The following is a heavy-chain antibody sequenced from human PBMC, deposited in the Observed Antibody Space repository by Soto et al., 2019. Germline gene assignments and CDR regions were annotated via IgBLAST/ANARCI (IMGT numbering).Heavy chain of an antibody. Sequence: GGSRRLSCAASGFTFSSYSMNWVRQAPGKGLEWVSSISSSSSYIYHADSVKGRFTISRDNAKNSLYLQMNSLRAEDTAVYYCASHYDFWSGYYYYYGMDVWGQGTTVTVSS. D-gene: IGHD3-3*01. V-gene: IGHV3-21*01. J-gene: IGHJ6*02. CDR3: ASHYDFWSGYYYYYGMDV. CDR1: GFTFSSYS. CDR2: ISSSSSYI.